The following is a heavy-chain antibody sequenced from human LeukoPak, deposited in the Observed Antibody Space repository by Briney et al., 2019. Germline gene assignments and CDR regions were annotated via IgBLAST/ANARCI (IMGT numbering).Heavy chain of an antibody. J-gene: IGHJ3*02. V-gene: IGHV3-64*01. CDR3: ARVGTSSAFDI. CDR1: GFSFSSFS. Sequence: GGSLRLSCAASGFSFSSFSMHWVRQAPGKGLEYVSAIDYDGGGTFYANSVKGRFTISTDNSQNTLYLQMGSLRAEDMAVYYCARVGTSSAFDIWGQGTMVTVSS. D-gene: IGHD6-6*01. CDR2: IDYDGGGT.